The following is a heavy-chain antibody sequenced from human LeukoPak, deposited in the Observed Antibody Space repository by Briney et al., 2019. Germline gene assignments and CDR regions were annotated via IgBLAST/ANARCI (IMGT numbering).Heavy chain of an antibody. V-gene: IGHV4-59*01. CDR2: IYYSGST. CDR1: GGFNTHYY. J-gene: IGHJ4*02. D-gene: IGHD7-27*01. CDR3: ARQVGNFDY. Sequence: SETLSLTCSVSGGFNTHYYWSWIRQPPGKGLEWIGYIYYSGSTNYNPSLKSRVTISVDTSKNQFSLKLSSVTAADTAVYYCARQVGNFDYWGQGTLVTVSS.